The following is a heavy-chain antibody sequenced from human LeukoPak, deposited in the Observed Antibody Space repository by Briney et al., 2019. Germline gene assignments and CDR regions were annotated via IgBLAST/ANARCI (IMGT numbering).Heavy chain of an antibody. J-gene: IGHJ6*03. V-gene: IGHV3-30*02. CDR2: IRYDGSNK. D-gene: IGHD4-17*01. CDR3: AKDGTEVTTYYYYMDV. Sequence: PGGSLRLSCAASGFTFSSYGMHWVRQAPGKGLEWLAFIRYDGSNKYYADSVKGRFTISRDNSKNTLYLQMNSLRAEDTAVYYCAKDGTEVTTYYYYMDVWGKGTTVTVSS. CDR1: GFTFSSYG.